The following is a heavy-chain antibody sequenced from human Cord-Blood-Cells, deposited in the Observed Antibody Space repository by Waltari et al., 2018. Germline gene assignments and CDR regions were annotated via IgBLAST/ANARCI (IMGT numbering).Heavy chain of an antibody. Sequence: QLQLQESGPGLVKPSETLSLSCTVAGGSIRSSSYYWGWFRQPPGKGLEWIGSIYYSGSTYYNPSLKSRVTISVDTSKNQFSLKLSSVTAADTAVYYCARPRGSYYAFDIWGQGTMVTVSS. J-gene: IGHJ3*02. D-gene: IGHD1-26*01. CDR2: IYYSGST. CDR1: GGSIRSSSYY. CDR3: ARPRGSYYAFDI. V-gene: IGHV4-39*01.